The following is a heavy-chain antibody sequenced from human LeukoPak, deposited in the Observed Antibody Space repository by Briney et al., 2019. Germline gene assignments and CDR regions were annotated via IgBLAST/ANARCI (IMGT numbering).Heavy chain of an antibody. CDR3: ARRSSGWSFNY. V-gene: IGHV5-51*01. CDR1: GYSFTSYW. CDR2: IYPSDSDT. D-gene: IGHD6-19*01. Sequence: GESLKISCKGSGYSFTSYWIVWVRQMPGKDLEWVGIIYPSDSDTRYSPSFQGQVTISADKSISTAYLQWNSLEASDTAMYYCARRSSGWSFNYWGQGALVTVSS. J-gene: IGHJ4*02.